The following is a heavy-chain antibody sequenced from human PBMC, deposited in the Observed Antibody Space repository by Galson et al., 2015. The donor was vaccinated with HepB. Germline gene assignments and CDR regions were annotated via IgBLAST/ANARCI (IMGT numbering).Heavy chain of an antibody. CDR3: ARGGASWIQLWLRTGFDY. D-gene: IGHD5-18*01. J-gene: IGHJ4*02. CDR1: GFTFSSCA. Sequence: SLRLSCAASGFTFSSCAMHWVRQAPGKGLEWVVIISYDGSNKYYTDSVKGRFTLSRDNSKNTLFLQMNSLRAEDTAVYYCARGGASWIQLWLRTGFDYWGQGTLVTVSS. CDR2: ISYDGSNK. V-gene: IGHV3-30-3*01.